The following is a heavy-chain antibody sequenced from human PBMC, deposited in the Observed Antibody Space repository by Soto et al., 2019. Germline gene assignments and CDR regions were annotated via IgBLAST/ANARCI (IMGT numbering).Heavy chain of an antibody. CDR2: IYYSGST. J-gene: IGHJ6*02. CDR1: GGSISSSSYY. V-gene: IGHV4-39*01. D-gene: IGHD6-6*01. Sequence: PSETLSLTCTVSGGSISSSSYYWGWIRQPPGKGLEWIGSIYYSGSTYYNPSLKSRVTISVDTSKNQFSLKLSSVTAADTAVYYCARISGAEKGSSTYYYYYYGMDVWGQGTTVTVSS. CDR3: ARISGAEKGSSTYYYYYYGMDV.